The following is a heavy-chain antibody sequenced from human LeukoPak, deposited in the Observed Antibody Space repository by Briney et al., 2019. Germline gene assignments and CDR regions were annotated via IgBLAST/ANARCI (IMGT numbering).Heavy chain of an antibody. Sequence: GGSLRLSCAASGFTFSSYGMHWVRQAPGKGLEWVAFISYDGSSIYYADSVKGRFTISRDNSKNTLYLQMNSLRAEDTAVYYCAKDKTLYYYDSGSYHRVMDVWGKGTTVTVSS. CDR2: ISYDGSSI. CDR3: AKDKTLYYYDSGSYHRVMDV. J-gene: IGHJ6*04. CDR1: GFTFSSYG. V-gene: IGHV3-30*19. D-gene: IGHD3-10*01.